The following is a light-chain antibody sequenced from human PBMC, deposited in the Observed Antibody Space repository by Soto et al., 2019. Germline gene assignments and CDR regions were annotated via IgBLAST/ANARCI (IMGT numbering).Light chain of an antibody. CDR1: QSVSSSY. V-gene: IGKV3-20*01. J-gene: IGKJ2*01. CDR3: QQYGSSPMYT. CDR2: GAS. Sequence: EIVLTQSPGTLSLSPGERATLSCRASQSVSSSYLAWYQQKPGQAPRLLIYGASRRATGIPDSFSGSGSGTDFTLTISRLEPEDFAVYYCQQYGSSPMYTFGQGTKLEIK.